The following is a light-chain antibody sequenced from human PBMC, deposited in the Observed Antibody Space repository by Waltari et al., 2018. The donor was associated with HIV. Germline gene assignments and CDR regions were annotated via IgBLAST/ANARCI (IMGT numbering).Light chain of an antibody. CDR1: SGRTHYA. CDR3: QTWGTGIVV. CDR2: LSTNGSH. V-gene: IGLV4-69*01. J-gene: IGLJ2*01. Sequence: QVVLTQSPSASASLGASVKTTCTLSSGRTHYAIAWHQQQPEKGPRYLMRLSTNGSHTKGDGIPDRFSGSSSGAERYLTISSLQSEDEADYYCQTWGTGIVVFGGGTKLTVL.